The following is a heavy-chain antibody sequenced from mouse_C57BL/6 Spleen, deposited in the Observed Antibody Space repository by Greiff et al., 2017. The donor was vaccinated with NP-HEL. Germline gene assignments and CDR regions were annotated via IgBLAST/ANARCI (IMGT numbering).Heavy chain of an antibody. CDR1: GFTFSSYA. CDR3: TRDRKGFLVFDY. CDR2: ISSGGDYI. Sequence: EVQLVESGEGLVKPGGSLKLSCAASGFTFSSYAMSWVRQTPEKRLEWVAYISSGGDYIYYADTVKGRFTISRDNARNTLYLQMSSLKSEDTAMYYCTRDRKGFLVFDYWGQGTTLTVSS. V-gene: IGHV5-9-1*02. J-gene: IGHJ2*01.